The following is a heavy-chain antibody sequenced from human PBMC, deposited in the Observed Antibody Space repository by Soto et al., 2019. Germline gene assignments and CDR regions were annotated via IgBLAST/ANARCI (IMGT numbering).Heavy chain of an antibody. J-gene: IGHJ4*02. Sequence: PGGSLRLSCAASGFTFSSYGMQWVRQAPGKGLEWVAFISYDADYIHYADSVKGRFTISRDNSKNTVYLQMNSLKREDTAVYYCARDHPNRNYGTCFDYWGQGTPVTVSS. CDR3: ARDHPNRNYGTCFDY. CDR2: ISYDADYI. CDR1: GFTFSSYG. V-gene: IGHV3-30*03. D-gene: IGHD1-7*01.